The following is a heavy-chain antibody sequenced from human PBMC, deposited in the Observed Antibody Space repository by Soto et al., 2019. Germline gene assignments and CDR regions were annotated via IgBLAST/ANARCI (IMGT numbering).Heavy chain of an antibody. V-gene: IGHV3-7*01. CDR1: GFIFSAYW. J-gene: IGHJ4*02. CDR3: ATLDTAESRTAAY. Sequence: EVQLVESGGVLVQPGGSLRLSCAGSGFIFSAYWMSWVRHGPGKGLEWVAMINRGSSGTHYVDSVKGRLTISRDNAKNSLYLQMNNLSVEDTAVYYCATLDTAESRTAAYWGQGTLVTVSS. D-gene: IGHD5-18*01. CDR2: INRGSSGT.